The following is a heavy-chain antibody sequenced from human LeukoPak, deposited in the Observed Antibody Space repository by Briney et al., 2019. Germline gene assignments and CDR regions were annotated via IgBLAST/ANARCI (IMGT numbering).Heavy chain of an antibody. CDR2: IYYNGDT. CDR3: ARGVDSDYSYYYYMDV. J-gene: IGHJ6*03. V-gene: IGHV4-39*07. CDR1: GGSIGSSTYY. D-gene: IGHD5-18*01. Sequence: SETLSLTCTASGGSIGSSTYYWVWIRQPPGKGLEWIGSIYYNGDTYYNPSLKSRVTISVDTSKNQFSLKLSSVTAADTAVYYCARGVDSDYSYYYYMDVWGKGTTVTVSS.